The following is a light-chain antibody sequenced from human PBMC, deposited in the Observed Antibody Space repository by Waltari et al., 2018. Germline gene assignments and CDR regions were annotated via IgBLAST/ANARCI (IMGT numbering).Light chain of an antibody. J-gene: IGKJ4*01. Sequence: DIVMTQSPDSLAVSLGERATINCTSSQSVLYSSNNKNYLAWYQQKPGQPPKLLIYWASTRESGVPDRFSGSGSGTDFALTISSLQAEDVAVYYCQQYYSTPSWTFGGGTKVEIK. CDR1: QSVLYSSNNKNY. V-gene: IGKV4-1*01. CDR2: WAS. CDR3: QQYYSTPSWT.